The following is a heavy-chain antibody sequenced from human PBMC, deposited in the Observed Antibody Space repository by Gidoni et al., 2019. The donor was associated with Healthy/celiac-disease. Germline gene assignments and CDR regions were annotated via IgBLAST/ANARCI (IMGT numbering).Heavy chain of an antibody. Sequence: QVQLQESGPGLVKPSGTLSLTCAVSGGSISSSNWWIWVRQPPGKGLEWIGEIYHSGSTNYHPSLKSRVTISVDKSKNQFSLKLSSVTAADTAVYYCASDDYGDYYGGNWFDPWGQGTLVTVSS. V-gene: IGHV4-4*02. CDR2: IYHSGST. J-gene: IGHJ5*02. D-gene: IGHD4-17*01. CDR3: ASDDYGDYYGGNWFDP. CDR1: GGSISSSNW.